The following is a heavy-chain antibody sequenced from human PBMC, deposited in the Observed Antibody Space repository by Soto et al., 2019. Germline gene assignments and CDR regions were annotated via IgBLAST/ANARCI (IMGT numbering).Heavy chain of an antibody. CDR1: GFTFSTYW. V-gene: IGHV3-74*01. D-gene: IGHD4-4*01. CDR3: ARAKGNSGAFDI. J-gene: IGHJ3*02. Sequence: EVQLVESGGGSVQPGGSLRLSCAASGFTFSTYWMQWVRQAPGKGLVWVSRSVSDGSTTNYADSVKGRFTISRDNAKNTLYLQMNSLRAEDTAVYYCARAKGNSGAFDIWGQGTMVTVSS. CDR2: SVSDGSTT.